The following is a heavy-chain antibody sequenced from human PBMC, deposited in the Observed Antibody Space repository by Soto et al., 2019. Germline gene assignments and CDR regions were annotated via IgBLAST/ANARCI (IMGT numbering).Heavy chain of an antibody. J-gene: IGHJ3*02. D-gene: IGHD3-3*02. CDR3: ARCSITSDAFDI. Sequence: QLQLVQSGAEVKKPGASVKMSCKASGYTLTRTAMHWVRQAPGQRLEWMGWSDAGSGNTKYSQEFQGRVTITRDTSASTAYMELSSLRSEDMAVYYCARCSITSDAFDIWGQGTMVTVSS. CDR2: SDAGSGNT. CDR1: GYTLTRTA. V-gene: IGHV1-3*02.